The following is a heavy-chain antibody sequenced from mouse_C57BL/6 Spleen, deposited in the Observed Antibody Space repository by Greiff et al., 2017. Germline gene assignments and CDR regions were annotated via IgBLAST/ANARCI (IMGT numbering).Heavy chain of an antibody. CDR2: IRSKSNNYAT. Sequence: EVKVVESGGGLVQPKGSLKLSCAASGFSFNTYAMNWVRQAPGKGLEWVARIRSKSNNYATYYADSVKDRFTISRDDSESMLYLQMNNLKTEDTAMYYCAWDGFAYWGQGTLVTVSA. V-gene: IGHV10-1*01. CDR1: GFSFNTYA. D-gene: IGHD4-1*01. CDR3: AWDGFAY. J-gene: IGHJ3*01.